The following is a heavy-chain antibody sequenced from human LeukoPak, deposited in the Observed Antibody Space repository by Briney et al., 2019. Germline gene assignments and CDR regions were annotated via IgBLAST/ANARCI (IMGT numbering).Heavy chain of an antibody. D-gene: IGHD5-24*01. CDR3: ARDRYNSY. Sequence: GGSLRLSCAASGFTFSNYWMSWVRQAPGKGLEWVANIKEDGSEKYYVGSVKGRFTISRDNAKNSVYLQMNSLRADDTAVYYCARDRYNSYWGQGTLVTVSS. V-gene: IGHV3-7*01. CDR2: IKEDGSEK. J-gene: IGHJ4*02. CDR1: GFTFSNYW.